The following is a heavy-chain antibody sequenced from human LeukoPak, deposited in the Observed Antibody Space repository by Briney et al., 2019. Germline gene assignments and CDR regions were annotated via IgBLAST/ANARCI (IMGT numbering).Heavy chain of an antibody. J-gene: IGHJ4*02. D-gene: IGHD6-19*01. Sequence: ASVKVSCKVSGYTLTELSMHWVRQAPGKGLEWMGGFDPEDGETIYAQKLQGRVTMTTDTSTSTAYMELRSLRSDDTAVYYCARDDVAVAGTSSFDYWGQGTLVTVSS. CDR3: ARDDVAVAGTSSFDY. CDR1: GYTLTELS. CDR2: FDPEDGET. V-gene: IGHV1-24*01.